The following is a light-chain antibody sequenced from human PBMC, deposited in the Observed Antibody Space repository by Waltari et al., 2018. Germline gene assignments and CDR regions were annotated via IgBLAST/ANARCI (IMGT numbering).Light chain of an antibody. Sequence: EIVMTQSPATLSVSPGDRATLSCRASQSVSNNLAWYQQKPGQAPRLRIYGASTRAIAFPDRFSGSGSGTEFTLTISSLQSEDFAVYYCQQYSNWHRTFGQGTKVEIK. V-gene: IGKV3-15*01. CDR1: QSVSNN. CDR2: GAS. J-gene: IGKJ1*01. CDR3: QQYSNWHRT.